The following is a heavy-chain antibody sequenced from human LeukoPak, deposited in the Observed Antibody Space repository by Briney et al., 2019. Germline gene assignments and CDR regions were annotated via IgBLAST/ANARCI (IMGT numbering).Heavy chain of an antibody. J-gene: IGHJ3*02. D-gene: IGHD5-24*01. CDR1: GFTFSSYG. V-gene: IGHV3-30*18. Sequence: GGSLRLSCATSGFTFSSYGMHWVRQVPGKGLEWVTVISHDAKSTYHVDSVKGRFTISRDNSKNTLYLQMNSLRAEDTAVYYCAKGRDGYNHDAFDIWGQGTMVTVSS. CDR2: ISHDAKST. CDR3: AKGRDGYNHDAFDI.